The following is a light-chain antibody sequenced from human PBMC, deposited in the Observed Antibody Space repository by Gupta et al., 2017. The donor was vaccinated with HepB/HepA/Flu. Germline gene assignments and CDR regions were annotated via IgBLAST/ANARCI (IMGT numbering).Light chain of an antibody. CDR2: LNN. Sequence: QSVLRQPPSASGTPAQRVTISSSGTRSNIGTNTVNWYQQFPGSAPRLLIYLNNQRPSGVADRFSGSKSGTSASLAINRLQSEDEATYFCALWDASLHVVFGGGTKLTVL. J-gene: IGLJ2*01. CDR1: RSNIGTNT. CDR3: ALWDASLHVV. V-gene: IGLV1-44*01.